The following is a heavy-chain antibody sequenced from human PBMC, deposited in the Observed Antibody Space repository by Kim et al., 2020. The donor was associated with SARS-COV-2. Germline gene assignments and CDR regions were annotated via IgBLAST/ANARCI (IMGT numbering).Heavy chain of an antibody. CDR1: GYTFTSYY. J-gene: IGHJ4*02. V-gene: IGHV1-46*04. Sequence: ASVKVSCKASGYTFTSYYMHWVRRAPGQGLEWMGIINPSGGSTSYAQKLQGRVTMTRDTSTSTVYIELSSLRSEDTAVYYCARDEALYYYDSSGYYRPLGYWGQGTLVTVSS. D-gene: IGHD3-22*01. CDR3: ARDEALYYYDSSGYYRPLGY. CDR2: INPSGGST.